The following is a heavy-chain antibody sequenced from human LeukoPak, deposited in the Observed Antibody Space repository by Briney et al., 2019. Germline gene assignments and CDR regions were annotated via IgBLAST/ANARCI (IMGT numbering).Heavy chain of an antibody. CDR3: ARDQVVRGALDY. CDR2: ISYDGSNK. J-gene: IGHJ4*02. CDR1: GFTFSSYA. V-gene: IGHV3-30-3*01. D-gene: IGHD3-10*01. Sequence: PGGSLRLSCAASGFTFSSYAMHWFRQAPGKGLEWVAVISYDGSNKYYADSVKGRFTISRDNSKNTLYLQMNSLRAEDTAVYYCARDQVVRGALDYWGQGTLVTVSS.